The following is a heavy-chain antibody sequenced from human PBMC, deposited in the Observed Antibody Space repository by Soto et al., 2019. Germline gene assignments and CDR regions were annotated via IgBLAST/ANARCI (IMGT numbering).Heavy chain of an antibody. CDR3: ARWAAAGDFDY. CDR1: GGSISSYY. Sequence: SETLSLTCSVSGGSISSYYWSWIRQPPGKGLEWIGYIYYSGSTNYNPSLKSRVTISVDTSKNQFSLKLSSVTAADTAVYYCARWAAAGDFDYWGQGTLVTVSS. D-gene: IGHD6-13*01. V-gene: IGHV4-59*01. J-gene: IGHJ4*02. CDR2: IYYSGST.